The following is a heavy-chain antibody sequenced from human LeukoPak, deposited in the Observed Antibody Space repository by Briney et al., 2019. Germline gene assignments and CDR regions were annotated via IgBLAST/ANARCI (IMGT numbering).Heavy chain of an antibody. CDR1: GYTFTGYY. Sequence: GASVKVSCKASGYTFTGYYMHWVRQAPGQGLEWMGWINPNSGGTNYAQKFQGRVTMTRDTSISTAYMELSRLRSDDTAVYYCVRYCSGGSCYSVPFDIRGQGTMVTVSS. V-gene: IGHV1-2*02. CDR2: INPNSGGT. CDR3: VRYCSGGSCYSVPFDI. J-gene: IGHJ3*02. D-gene: IGHD2-15*01.